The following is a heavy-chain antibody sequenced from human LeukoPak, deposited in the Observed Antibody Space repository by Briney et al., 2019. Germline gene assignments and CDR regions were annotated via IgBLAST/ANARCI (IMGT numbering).Heavy chain of an antibody. D-gene: IGHD1-26*01. CDR3: ARHRPWEYYFDY. CDR1: GGSISSSSYY. V-gene: IGHV4-39*01. CDR2: IYYSGST. Sequence: SETLSLTCTVSGGSISSSSYYWGWIRQPPGKGLEWIGSIYYSGSTYYNPSLKSRVAISVDTSKNQFSLKLSSVTAADTAVYYCARHRPWEYYFDYWGQGTLVTVSS. J-gene: IGHJ4*02.